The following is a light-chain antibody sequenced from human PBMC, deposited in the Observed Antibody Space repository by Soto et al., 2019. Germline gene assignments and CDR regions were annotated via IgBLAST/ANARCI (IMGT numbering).Light chain of an antibody. CDR2: AAS. J-gene: IGKJ5*01. CDR1: QSISTY. Sequence: DIQMTQPPSSLSASVADRVTITCRASQSISTYLNWYQQKPGKAPTLLIYAASSLQSGVPSRFSGSGSGTDFTLTISSLQPEDFATYYCQQSYSTPITFGQGTRLEIK. V-gene: IGKV1-39*01. CDR3: QQSYSTPIT.